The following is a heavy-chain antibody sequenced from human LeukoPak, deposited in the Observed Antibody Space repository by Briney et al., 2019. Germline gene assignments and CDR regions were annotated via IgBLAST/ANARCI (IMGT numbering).Heavy chain of an antibody. CDR3: AKDRLVLRYFDWPYGMDV. D-gene: IGHD3-9*01. CDR2: ISGSGGST. CDR1: GFTFSGYD. J-gene: IGHJ6*02. Sequence: GGSLRLSCAASGFTFSGYDMSWVRQAPGKGLEWVSAISGSGGSTYYADSVKGRFTISRDNSKNTLFLQMNSLRVEDTAVYYCAKDRLVLRYFDWPYGMDVWGQGTTVIVSS. V-gene: IGHV3-23*01.